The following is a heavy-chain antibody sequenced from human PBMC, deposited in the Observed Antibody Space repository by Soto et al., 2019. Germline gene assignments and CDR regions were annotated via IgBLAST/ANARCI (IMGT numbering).Heavy chain of an antibody. Sequence: GSLRLSCAATGFTFSNDAMTWVRRAAGKGLEWVSGISDAGERTNYADSVRGRFTVFRDNSKNILYLQMNTLRVEDTAVYYCAKDYSGVWSRGIDLWGQGTLVTVSS. V-gene: IGHV3-23*01. J-gene: IGHJ5*02. CDR1: GFTFSNDA. CDR2: ISDAGERT. D-gene: IGHD6-19*01. CDR3: AKDYSGVWSRGIDL.